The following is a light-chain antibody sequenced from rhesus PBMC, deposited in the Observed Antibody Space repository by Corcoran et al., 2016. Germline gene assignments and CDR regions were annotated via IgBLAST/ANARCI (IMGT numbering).Light chain of an antibody. V-gene: IGKV1-94*01. CDR3: LQDYTLPFS. Sequence: DIQMTQSPSSLSASVGDRVTVTCRASKGIDKELSWYQPKPGKAPLPLIYATSNLKTGVSSRFSGSGSGTDYTLTISSLPPEDVATYFCLQDYTLPFSFGQGTKVEIK. CDR2: ATS. J-gene: IGKJ2*01. CDR1: KGIDKE.